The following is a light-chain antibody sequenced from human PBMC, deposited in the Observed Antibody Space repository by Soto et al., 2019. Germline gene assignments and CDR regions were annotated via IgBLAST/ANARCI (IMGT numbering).Light chain of an antibody. Sequence: DIPMTQSPSTLSASVGDRVTITCRASQSISSWLAWYQQKPGKAPKRLIYDASTLESGVPSRFSGSGSGTEFPLTISSLQPDDVATYYCQQYNSYPYTFGQGTKLEIK. CDR1: QSISSW. J-gene: IGKJ2*01. CDR2: DAS. CDR3: QQYNSYPYT. V-gene: IGKV1-5*01.